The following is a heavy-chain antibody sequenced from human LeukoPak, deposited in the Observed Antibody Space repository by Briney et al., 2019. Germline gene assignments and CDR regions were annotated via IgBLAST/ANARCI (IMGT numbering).Heavy chain of an antibody. J-gene: IGHJ5*02. Sequence: GGSLRLSCAASGFTFSNYYLNWVRQAPGKGLEWASSISGSSSYIYYADSVKGRFTISRDNAKNSLYLQMNSLRAEDTAVYYCARDVYYYDSSGFDPWGQGTLVTVSS. V-gene: IGHV3-21*01. CDR1: GFTFSNYY. CDR2: ISGSSSYI. D-gene: IGHD3-22*01. CDR3: ARDVYYYDSSGFDP.